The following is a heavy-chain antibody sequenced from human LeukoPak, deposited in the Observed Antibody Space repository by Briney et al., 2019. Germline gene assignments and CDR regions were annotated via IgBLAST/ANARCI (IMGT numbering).Heavy chain of an antibody. CDR2: IYTSGST. CDR1: GGSISSYY. V-gene: IGHV4-4*07. J-gene: IGHJ3*02. D-gene: IGHD1-14*01. Sequence: SETLSLTCTVSGGSISSYYWSWIRQPAGKGLDWIGRIYTSGSTNYNPSLRSRVTMSVDTSKNQFSLRLRSVTAADTALYYCARGIATITQDSFDIWGRGTMVTVSS. CDR3: ARGIATITQDSFDI.